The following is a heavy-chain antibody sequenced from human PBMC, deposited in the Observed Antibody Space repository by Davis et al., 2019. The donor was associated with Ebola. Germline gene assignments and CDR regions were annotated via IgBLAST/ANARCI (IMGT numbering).Heavy chain of an antibody. CDR1: GFTFSSYE. Sequence: PGGSLRLSCAASGFTFSSYEMNWVRQAPGKGLEWVSYISSSGSTIYYADSVKGRFTISRDNAKNSLYLQMNSLRAEDTAVYYCARVRLPSYYYYYYGMDVWGQGTTVTVSS. D-gene: IGHD4-11*01. V-gene: IGHV3-48*03. CDR2: ISSSGSTI. J-gene: IGHJ6*02. CDR3: ARVRLPSYYYYYYGMDV.